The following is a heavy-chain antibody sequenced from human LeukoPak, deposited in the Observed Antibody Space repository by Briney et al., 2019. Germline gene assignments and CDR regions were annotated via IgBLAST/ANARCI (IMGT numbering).Heavy chain of an antibody. CDR1: GFTFSDYN. CDR3: AKYSGFGGFDY. D-gene: IGHD3-10*01. V-gene: IGHV3-23*01. Sequence: GGSLRLSCAASGFTFSDYNMNWVRQVPGKGLESVSYMSRSGGSTYYADSVKGRFTISRDNSKNTLYLQMNSLRAEDTAVYYCAKYSGFGGFDYWGQGTLVTVSS. J-gene: IGHJ4*02. CDR2: MSRSGGST.